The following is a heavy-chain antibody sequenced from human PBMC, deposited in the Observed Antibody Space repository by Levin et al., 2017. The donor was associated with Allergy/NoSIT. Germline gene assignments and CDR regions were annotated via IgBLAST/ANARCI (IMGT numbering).Heavy chain of an antibody. CDR1: GFTVGDYA. J-gene: IGHJ5*02. CDR3: TREPSSVVTGGFDP. CDR2: IRSKAYGGTT. V-gene: IGHV3-49*03. D-gene: IGHD4-23*01. Sequence: GESLKISCTASGFTVGDYAMSWFRQAPGKGLEWVGVIRSKAYGGTTEYAASVKGRFTISRDDSKSIAYLQMNSLKTEDTAVYYCTREPSSVVTGGFDPWGQGTLVTVSS.